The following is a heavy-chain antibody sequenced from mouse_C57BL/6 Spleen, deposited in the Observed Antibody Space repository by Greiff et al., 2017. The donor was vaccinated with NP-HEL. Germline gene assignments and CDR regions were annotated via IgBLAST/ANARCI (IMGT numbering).Heavy chain of an antibody. CDR1: GFTFSSYG. CDR3: ARHPITTVVAHYYAMDY. D-gene: IGHD1-1*01. CDR2: ISSGGSYT. Sequence: EVHLVESGGDLVKPGGSLKLSCAASGFTFSSYGMSWVRQTPDKRLEWVATISSGGSYTYYPDSVKGRFTISRDNAKNTLYLQMSSLKSEDTAMYYCARHPITTVVAHYYAMDYWGQGTSVTVSS. J-gene: IGHJ4*01. V-gene: IGHV5-6*01.